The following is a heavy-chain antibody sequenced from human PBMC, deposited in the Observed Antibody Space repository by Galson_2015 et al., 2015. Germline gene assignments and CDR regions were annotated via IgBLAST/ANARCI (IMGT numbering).Heavy chain of an antibody. CDR1: GFTFTTYA. CDR3: AKTYITRWYGLLHS. Sequence: SLRLSCAASGFTFTTYALSWVRQAPGKGLEWVSTISGSGGSTFYADSVKGRFTISRDNSQNTLSLQMNSLGAEDTAVYYCAKTYITRWYGLLHSWGRGTLVTVSS. J-gene: IGHJ5*02. V-gene: IGHV3-23*01. D-gene: IGHD6-13*01. CDR2: ISGSGGST.